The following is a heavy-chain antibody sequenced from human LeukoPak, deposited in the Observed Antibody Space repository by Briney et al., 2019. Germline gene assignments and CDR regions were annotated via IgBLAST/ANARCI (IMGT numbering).Heavy chain of an antibody. CDR1: GFTFDDYA. J-gene: IGHJ4*02. CDR2: ISWNSKSI. D-gene: IGHD4-17*01. V-gene: IGHV3-9*03. CDR3: ARDNGDFSFDY. Sequence: GRSLRLSCATSGFTFDDYAMHWVRQAPGKGLEWVSCISWNSKSIDYADSVKGRFTISRDIAKNSLYLQMNSLRAEDMALYYCARDNGDFSFDYWGQGALVTVSS.